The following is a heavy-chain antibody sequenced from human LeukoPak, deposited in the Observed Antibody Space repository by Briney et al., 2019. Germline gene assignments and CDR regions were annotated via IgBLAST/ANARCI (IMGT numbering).Heavy chain of an antibody. J-gene: IGHJ6*03. D-gene: IGHD1-26*01. V-gene: IGHV1-18*01. Sequence: ASVKVSCKASGYTFTSYGISWVRQAPGQGLEWMGWISAYNGNTNYAQKLQGRVTMTTDTSTSTAYMELRSLRSDDTAVYYCARDREEVVGATPIYYYYYYMDVWGKGTTVTISS. CDR2: ISAYNGNT. CDR3: ARDREEVVGATPIYYYYYYMDV. CDR1: GYTFTSYG.